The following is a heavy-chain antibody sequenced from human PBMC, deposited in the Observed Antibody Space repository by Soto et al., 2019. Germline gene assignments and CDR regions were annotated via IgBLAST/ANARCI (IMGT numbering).Heavy chain of an antibody. CDR1: GGSVSSRSYH. Sequence: SETLSLTCTVSGGSVSSRSYHWSWIRQPPGKGLEWIGFISYSGSTNYNPSLKSRVIISIDPSKNLFSLELTSVTAADTAVYQCARHHNKWFDPWGQGTLGTVS. V-gene: IGHV4-61*01. CDR3: ARHHNKWFDP. J-gene: IGHJ5*02. CDR2: ISYSGST.